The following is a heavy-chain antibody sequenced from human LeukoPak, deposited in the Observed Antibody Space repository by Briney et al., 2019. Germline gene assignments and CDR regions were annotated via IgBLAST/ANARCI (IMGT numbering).Heavy chain of an antibody. CDR1: EFTFSSYW. Sequence: GGSLRLSCAASEFTFSSYWMSWVRQAPGKGLEWVANIKQDGGQIYYLESVKGRFTISRDNAKNSLYLQMNSLRAEDTAVYYCARGVVYPTWSGPHWSDYWGQGTLVTVSS. CDR3: ARGVVYPTWSGPHWSDY. V-gene: IGHV3-7*01. J-gene: IGHJ4*02. D-gene: IGHD3-3*01. CDR2: IKQDGGQI.